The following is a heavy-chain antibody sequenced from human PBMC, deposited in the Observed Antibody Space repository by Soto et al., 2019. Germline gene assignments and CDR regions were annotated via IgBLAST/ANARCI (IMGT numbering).Heavy chain of an antibody. D-gene: IGHD1-1*01. CDR3: ARGGPARNHYNLDY. Sequence: VQLVESGGGVVQPGRSLRLSCAASGFTFSYCAMHWVRQAPGKGLEWVAVISYDGSNNYYADSVKGRFTISRDNSKSTLFLHMDSLRTEDTALYYCARGGPARNHYNLDYWGQGTLVTVSS. CDR1: GFTFSYCA. CDR2: ISYDGSNN. V-gene: IGHV3-30-3*01. J-gene: IGHJ4*02.